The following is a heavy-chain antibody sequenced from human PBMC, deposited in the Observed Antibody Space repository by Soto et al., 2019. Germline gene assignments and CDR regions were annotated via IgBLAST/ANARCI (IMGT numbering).Heavy chain of an antibody. D-gene: IGHD3-3*01. CDR3: ARMADRYYDFWSGYYPPYCGMDV. V-gene: IGHV1-2*04. Sequence: ASVKVSCKASGYTFTGYYMHWVRQAPGQGLEWMGWINPNSGGTNYAQKFQGWVTMTRDTSISTAYMELSRLRSDDTAVYYCARMADRYYDFWSGYYPPYCGMDVWGQGTTGTGFS. CDR2: INPNSGGT. J-gene: IGHJ6*02. CDR1: GYTFTGYY.